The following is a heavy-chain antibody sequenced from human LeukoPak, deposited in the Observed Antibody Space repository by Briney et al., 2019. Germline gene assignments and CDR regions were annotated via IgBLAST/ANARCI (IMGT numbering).Heavy chain of an antibody. CDR2: IYYSGTT. J-gene: IGHJ5*02. V-gene: IGHV4-39*01. D-gene: IGHD3-10*02. CDR3: VRWQSGSMFHPP. CDR1: GGSISSSSHY. Sequence: SETLSLTCTVSGGSISSSSHYWGWIRQPPGKGLEWIGSIYYSGTTAYNPSLKSRVTISVDTSKNQFSLKLSSVTAADTAMYYCVRWQSGSMFHPPWGQGTLVTVSS.